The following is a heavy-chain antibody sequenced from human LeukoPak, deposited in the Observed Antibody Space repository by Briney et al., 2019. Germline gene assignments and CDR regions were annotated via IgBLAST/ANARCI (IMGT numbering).Heavy chain of an antibody. J-gene: IGHJ4*02. CDR1: GFTFSSYS. CDR2: ISSSSTTI. CDR3: XXXXXXYHYDGSGYPPY. Sequence: GGSLRLSCAASGFTFSSYSMIWVRQAPGKGLEWVSYISSSSTTIYYADSVKGRFTIFRDNAKNSLYLQMNSLRAEDTAVYYCXXXXXXYHYDGSGYPPYWGQGTLVTVSS. V-gene: IGHV3-48*01. D-gene: IGHD3-22*01.